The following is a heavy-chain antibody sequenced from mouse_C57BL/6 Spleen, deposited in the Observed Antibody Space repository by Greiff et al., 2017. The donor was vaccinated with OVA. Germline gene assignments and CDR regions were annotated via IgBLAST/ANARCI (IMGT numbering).Heavy chain of an antibody. CDR1: GFTFSDYY. D-gene: IGHD4-1*01. CDR2: INYDGSST. Sequence: EVNVVESEGGLVQPGSSMKLSCTASGFTFSDYYMAWVRQVPEKGLEWVANINYDGSSTYYLDSLKSRFIISRDNAKNILYLQMSSLKSEDTATYYCARDRELGDWYFDVWGTGTTVTVSS. V-gene: IGHV5-16*01. J-gene: IGHJ1*03. CDR3: ARDRELGDWYFDV.